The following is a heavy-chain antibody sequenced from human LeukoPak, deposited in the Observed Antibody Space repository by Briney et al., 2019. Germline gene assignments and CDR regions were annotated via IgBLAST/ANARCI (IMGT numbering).Heavy chain of an antibody. CDR1: GGSISSGSYY. V-gene: IGHV4-61*02. CDR2: IYTSGST. Sequence: SETLSLTCTVSGGSISSGSYYWSWIRQPAGKGLEWIGRIYTSGSTNYNPSLKSRVTISVDTSENQFSLKLSSVTAADTAVYYCARAPRPWNDFDYWGQGTLVTVSS. J-gene: IGHJ4*02. CDR3: ARAPRPWNDFDY. D-gene: IGHD1-1*01.